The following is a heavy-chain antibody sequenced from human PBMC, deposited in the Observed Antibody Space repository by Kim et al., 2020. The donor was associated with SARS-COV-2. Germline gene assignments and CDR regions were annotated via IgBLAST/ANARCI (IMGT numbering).Heavy chain of an antibody. D-gene: IGHD5-12*01. CDR3: ASGGGSGYDSHYYGMDV. V-gene: IGHV4-4*07. CDR1: GGSISSYY. J-gene: IGHJ6*02. CDR2: IYTSGST. Sequence: SETLSLTCTVSGGSISSYYWSWIRQPAGKGLEWIGRIYTSGSTNYNPSLKSRVTMSVDTSKNQFSLKLSSVTAADTAVYYCASGGGSGYDSHYYGMDVWGQGTTVTVSS.